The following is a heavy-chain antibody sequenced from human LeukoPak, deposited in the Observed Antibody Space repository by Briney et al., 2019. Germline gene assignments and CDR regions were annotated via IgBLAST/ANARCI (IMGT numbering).Heavy chain of an antibody. V-gene: IGHV3-23*01. J-gene: IGHJ4*02. Sequence: GGSLRLSCAASGFTFDTYAMSWVRQPPGKGLEWVSGLSGSGGSTYYADSVKGRFTISRDNAKNTLYLQMNSLRAEDTAVYYCAKGRCSGGSCYGRGFDYWGQGTLVTVSS. CDR2: LSGSGGST. CDR1: GFTFDTYA. D-gene: IGHD2-15*01. CDR3: AKGRCSGGSCYGRGFDY.